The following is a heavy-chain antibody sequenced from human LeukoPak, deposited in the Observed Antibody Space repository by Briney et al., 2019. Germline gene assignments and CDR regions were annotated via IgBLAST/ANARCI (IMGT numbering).Heavy chain of an antibody. D-gene: IGHD1-26*01. CDR1: GFTFSDCS. Sequence: PGGSLRLSCAASGFTFSDCSMNWVRQAPGKGLEWVSSISSGSTYIYYADSVKGRFTISRDNSKNTLYLQMNSLRAEDTAVYYCARALVGVSYAFDIWGQGTMVTVSS. CDR2: ISSGSTYI. CDR3: ARALVGVSYAFDI. V-gene: IGHV3-21*01. J-gene: IGHJ3*02.